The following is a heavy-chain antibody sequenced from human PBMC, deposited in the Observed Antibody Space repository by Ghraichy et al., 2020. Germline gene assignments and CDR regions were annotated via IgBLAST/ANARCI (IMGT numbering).Heavy chain of an antibody. CDR3: ARPRGLEQLGWANFFDP. Sequence: SVKVSCKASGGTFSTFAISWVRLAPGQGLEWMGGIIPMSGSAIYAKKFQGRVTITADESTNVAYMELSGLTYRDTAVYYCARPRGLEQLGWANFFDPWGQGTQVTVSS. D-gene: IGHD6-13*01. J-gene: IGHJ5*02. CDR1: GGTFSTFA. V-gene: IGHV1-69*13. CDR2: IIPMSGSA.